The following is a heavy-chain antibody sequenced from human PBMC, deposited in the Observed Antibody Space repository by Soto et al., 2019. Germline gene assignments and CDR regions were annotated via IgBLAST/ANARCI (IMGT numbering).Heavy chain of an antibody. V-gene: IGHV1-18*01. J-gene: IGHJ6*02. CDR2: ISAYNGNT. CDR3: ARDRADTSMGFYYYGLDV. D-gene: IGHD5-18*01. CDR1: GYTFTSYG. Sequence: QVQLVQSGVEVKKPGASVKVSCKASGYTFTSYGISWARQAPGQGLEWMGWISAYNGNTNYAHKLQGRVTMTTDTSTSTAYVELRSLRSDDSAVYFCARDRADTSMGFYYYGLDVWGQGTTVIVSS.